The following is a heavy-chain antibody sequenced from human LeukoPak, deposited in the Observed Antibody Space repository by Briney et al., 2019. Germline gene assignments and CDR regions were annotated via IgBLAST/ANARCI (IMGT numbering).Heavy chain of an antibody. CDR1: GYTFTGYY. J-gene: IGHJ4*02. CDR2: INPNSGGT. CDR3: TRDRARYFDWLEGSY. V-gene: IGHV1-2*06. D-gene: IGHD3-9*01. Sequence: GASVKVSCKASGYTFTGYYKHWVRQAPGQGLEWMGRINPNSGGTNYAQKFQGRVTMTRDTSISTAYMELSRLRSDDTAVYYCTRDRARYFDWLEGSYWGQGTLVTVSS.